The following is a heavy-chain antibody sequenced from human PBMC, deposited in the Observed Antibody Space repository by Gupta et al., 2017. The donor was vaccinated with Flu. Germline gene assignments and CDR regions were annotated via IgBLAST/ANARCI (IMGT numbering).Heavy chain of an antibody. V-gene: IGHV4-4*02. CDR2: SYHSGPT. CDR1: GGSVYSSNW. Sequence: QVQLQESGPGLAKPSGTLSLTCAVSGGSVYSSNWWTWVRQPPGRGLEWIGESYHSGPTNYNASLKSRVTISMDTSKNQFSLSLHSVTAADTAVYYCVRVAYRRDWIDPWGQGTLVTVSS. J-gene: IGHJ5*02. CDR3: VRVAYRRDWIDP.